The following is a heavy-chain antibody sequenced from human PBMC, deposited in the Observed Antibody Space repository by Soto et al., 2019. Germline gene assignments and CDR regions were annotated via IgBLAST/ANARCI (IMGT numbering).Heavy chain of an antibody. CDR2: IDPSDSYT. V-gene: IGHV5-10-1*01. D-gene: IGHD6-6*01. Sequence: PGESLKISCKGSGYSFTSYCISWVRQMPGKGLEWMGRIDPSDSYTNYSPSFQGHVTISADKSISTAYLQWSSLKASDTAMYYCATGGRSSSCGMDVWGQGTTVTVSS. J-gene: IGHJ6*02. CDR1: GYSFTSYC. CDR3: ATGGRSSSCGMDV.